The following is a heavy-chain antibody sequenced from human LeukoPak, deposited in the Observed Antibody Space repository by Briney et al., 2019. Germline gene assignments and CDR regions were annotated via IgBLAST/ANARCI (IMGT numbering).Heavy chain of an antibody. Sequence: SETLSLTCTVSGGSISSSSYYWGWIRQPPGKGLEWIGSIYYSGSTYYNPSLKSRVTISVDTSKNQFSLKLSSVTAADTAVYYCASEYYDSSGYYWGYYWGQGTLVTVSS. CDR3: ASEYYDSSGYYWGYY. CDR1: GGSISSSSYY. V-gene: IGHV4-39*01. CDR2: IYYSGST. J-gene: IGHJ4*02. D-gene: IGHD3-22*01.